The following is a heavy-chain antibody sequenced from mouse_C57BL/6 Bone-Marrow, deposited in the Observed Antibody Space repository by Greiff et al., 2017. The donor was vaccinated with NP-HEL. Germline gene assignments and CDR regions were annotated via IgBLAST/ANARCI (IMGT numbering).Heavy chain of an antibody. V-gene: IGHV1-36*01. CDR3: ARVRFCRYYYAMDY. J-gene: IGHJ4*01. D-gene: IGHD1-1*01. Sequence: VQLQQSGPVLVKPGPSVKISCKASGFTFTDYYMHWVQQSPGKSLEWIGLVYPYNGGTSYNQKFKGKATLTVDTSSSTAYMELNSLTSEDSAVYYCARVRFCRYYYAMDYWGQGTSVTVSS. CDR2: VYPYNGGT. CDR1: GFTFTDYY.